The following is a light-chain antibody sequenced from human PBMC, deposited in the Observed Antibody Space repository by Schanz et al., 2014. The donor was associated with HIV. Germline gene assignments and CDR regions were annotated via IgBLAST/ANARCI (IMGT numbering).Light chain of an antibody. CDR1: QSVSSN. CDR3: QQYYSTPLYT. CDR2: GAS. V-gene: IGKV3D-15*01. Sequence: EIVMTQSPATLSVSPGERATLSCRASQSVSSNLAWYQQKPGQPPRLLIYGASTRATGIPARFSGSGSGTDFTLTISNLQAEDVAVYYCQQYYSTPLYTFGQGTKLEIK. J-gene: IGKJ2*01.